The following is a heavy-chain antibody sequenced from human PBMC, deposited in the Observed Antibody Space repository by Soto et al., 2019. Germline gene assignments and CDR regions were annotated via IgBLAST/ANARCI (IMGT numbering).Heavy chain of an antibody. D-gene: IGHD2-15*01. CDR3: ARESNPYCSGGSSPRSYYYYYYMDV. CDR1: GFTFSSYS. J-gene: IGHJ6*03. CDR2: ISSSSSYI. V-gene: IGHV3-21*01. Sequence: GGSLRLSCAASGFTFSSYSMNWVRQAPGKGLEWVSSISSSSSYIYYADSVKGRFTISRDNAKNSLYLQMNSLRAEDTAVYYCARESNPYCSGGSSPRSYYYYYYMDVWGKGTTVTVSS.